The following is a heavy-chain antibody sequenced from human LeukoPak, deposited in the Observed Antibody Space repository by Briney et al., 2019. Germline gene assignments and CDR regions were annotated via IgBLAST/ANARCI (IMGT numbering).Heavy chain of an antibody. Sequence: SETLSLTCTVSGGSISSHYWSRIRQPPRKGLEWIGYIHYSGTTNYNPSLKSRVSISADTFENQMSLRLSTVTAADTAVYYCVRHLSGDYAWLDVWGQGTTVTVSS. V-gene: IGHV4-59*08. J-gene: IGHJ6*02. CDR1: GGSISSHY. CDR3: VRHLSGDYAWLDV. D-gene: IGHD4-17*01. CDR2: IHYSGTT.